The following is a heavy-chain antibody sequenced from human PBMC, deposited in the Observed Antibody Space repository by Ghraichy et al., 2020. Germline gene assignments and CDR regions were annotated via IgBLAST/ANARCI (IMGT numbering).Heavy chain of an antibody. CDR3: AKDLREGCSGGNCYSYYYYCYGLDV. V-gene: IGHV3-9*01. Sequence: GGSLRLSCVASGFSFDDYAMHWVRQAPGKGLEWVAGISWNRGHTGYGDSVKGRFTVSRDGAKNSLYLQMNSLSVEDTAIYYCAKDLREGCSGGNCYSYYYYCYGLDVRCQGCTVTIS. CDR1: GFSFDDYA. D-gene: IGHD2-15*01. CDR2: ISWNRGHT. J-gene: IGHJ6*02.